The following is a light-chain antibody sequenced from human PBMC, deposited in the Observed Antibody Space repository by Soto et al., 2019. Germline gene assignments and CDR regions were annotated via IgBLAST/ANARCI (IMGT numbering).Light chain of an antibody. Sequence: EFVLTQSPVTLSFSPGDRFTLCCRASQSFSSYCLAWYQHKPGQAPRLLIYGASSRAPGTPDRFSGSGSGTDFSLTISRLEPEDFAVYFCQRYGSSVTFGGGTKVDI. CDR2: GAS. CDR3: QRYGSSVT. CDR1: QSFSSYC. V-gene: IGKV3-20*01. J-gene: IGKJ4*01.